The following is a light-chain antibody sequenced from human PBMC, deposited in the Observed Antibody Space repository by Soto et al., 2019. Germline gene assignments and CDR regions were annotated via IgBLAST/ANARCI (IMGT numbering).Light chain of an antibody. Sequence: EIVLTQSPGTLSLSPGERATLSCWASQSVSSSYLAWYQQKPGQAPRLLIYGASSRATGIPDRFSGSGSGTDFTLTISRLEPEDFAVYYCQQYGSPLWTFGQGTKVDIK. J-gene: IGKJ1*01. CDR3: QQYGSPLWT. V-gene: IGKV3-20*01. CDR1: QSVSSSY. CDR2: GAS.